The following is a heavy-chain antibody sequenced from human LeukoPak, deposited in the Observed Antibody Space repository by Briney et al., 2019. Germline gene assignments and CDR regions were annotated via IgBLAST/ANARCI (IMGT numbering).Heavy chain of an antibody. CDR2: INHSGST. Sequence: SETLSLTCAVYGGSFSGYYWSWIRQPPGKGLEWIGEINHSGSTNYNPSLKSRVTISVDTSKNQFSLKLSSVTAADTAVYYCAREGGPSFDYWGQGPLVTVSS. D-gene: IGHD2-15*01. J-gene: IGHJ4*02. CDR3: AREGGPSFDY. CDR1: GGSFSGYY. V-gene: IGHV4-34*01.